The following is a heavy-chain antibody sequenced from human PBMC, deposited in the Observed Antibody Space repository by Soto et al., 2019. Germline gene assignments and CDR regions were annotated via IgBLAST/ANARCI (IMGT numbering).Heavy chain of an antibody. D-gene: IGHD2-8*01. CDR2: INPKSGGT. CDR1: GYSFTDYH. Sequence: ASVKVSCRASGYSFTDYHIHWVRQAPGQGLEWLGRINPKSGGTSTAQKFQGWVTMTTDTSISTASMELTRLTSDDTAIYYCARGDSTDCSNGVCSFFYNHDMDVWGQGTTVTVSS. CDR3: ARGDSTDCSNGVCSFFYNHDMDV. V-gene: IGHV1-2*04. J-gene: IGHJ6*02.